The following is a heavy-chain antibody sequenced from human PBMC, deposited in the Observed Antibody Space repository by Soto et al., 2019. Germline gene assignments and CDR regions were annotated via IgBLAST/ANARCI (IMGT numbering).Heavy chain of an antibody. CDR3: TRGDYYDSSGPFSDAFDI. CDR2: LKPDGSQK. Sequence: PGGSLRLSCAASGFSFNNYWMSWVRQAPGKGLEWVANLKPDGSQKWYVDSVKGRFAISRDNAKNSLFLQMNRLRAEDTAVYYCTRGDYYDSSGPFSDAFDIWGQGTMVTVS. CDR1: GFSFNNYW. V-gene: IGHV3-7*04. J-gene: IGHJ3*02. D-gene: IGHD3-22*01.